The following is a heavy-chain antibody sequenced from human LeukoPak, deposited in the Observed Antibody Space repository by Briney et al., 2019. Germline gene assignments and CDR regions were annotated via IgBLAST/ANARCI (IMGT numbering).Heavy chain of an antibody. CDR2: INGDGGTT. Sequence: AGGSLRLSCAASGFTFRSYWMHWVRQAPGKGLVWVSHINGDGGTTTYADSVKGRFTISRDNAKNTLYLQMNSLRAEDTAVSYCARSNNYGFDYWGQGTLVTVSS. CDR3: ARSNNYGFDY. CDR1: GFTFRSYW. V-gene: IGHV3-74*03. J-gene: IGHJ4*02. D-gene: IGHD5-24*01.